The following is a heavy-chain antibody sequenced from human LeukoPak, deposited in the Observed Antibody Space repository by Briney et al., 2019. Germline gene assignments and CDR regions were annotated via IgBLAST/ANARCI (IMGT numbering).Heavy chain of an antibody. V-gene: IGHV3-23*01. D-gene: IGHD4-17*01. CDR2: ISGSGDNT. CDR3: AKDSLGTRTVTLDY. Sequence: GGTLRLSCAASGFTFSSHGMSWVRQAPGKGLEWVSTISGSGDNTYYAHSVKGRFTISRDNSKNTLFLQMNSLRPEDTAVYYCAKDSLGTRTVTLDYWGQGTLVTVSS. CDR1: GFTFSSHG. J-gene: IGHJ4*02.